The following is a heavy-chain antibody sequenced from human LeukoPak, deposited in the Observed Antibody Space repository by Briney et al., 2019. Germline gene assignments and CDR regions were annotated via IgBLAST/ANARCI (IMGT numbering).Heavy chain of an antibody. Sequence: GGSLRLSCAASGFTFSSFEMNWVRQAPGKGLEWVSYISSSGSTIHYADSVKGRFTISRDNAKNSVYLQMSSLRAGDTAVYYCARDGDVVATTHGPYFDYWGQGTLVTVSS. CDR2: ISSSGSTI. V-gene: IGHV3-48*03. CDR1: GFTFSSFE. CDR3: ARDGDVVATTHGPYFDY. D-gene: IGHD5-12*01. J-gene: IGHJ4*02.